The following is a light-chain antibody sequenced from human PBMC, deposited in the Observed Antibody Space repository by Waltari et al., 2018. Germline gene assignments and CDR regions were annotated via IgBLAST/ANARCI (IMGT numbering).Light chain of an antibody. Sequence: EIVLTQSPGTLSLSPGEGAALSCRTSKTIRTTYLAWYQQRPGQTPTLLIYGTFSRATGIPDRFTGSGSGTDFSLTISSLEPEDFATYYCQQHDISPHTFGGGTKVEIK. J-gene: IGKJ4*01. CDR3: QQHDISPHT. V-gene: IGKV3-20*01. CDR1: KTIRTTY. CDR2: GTF.